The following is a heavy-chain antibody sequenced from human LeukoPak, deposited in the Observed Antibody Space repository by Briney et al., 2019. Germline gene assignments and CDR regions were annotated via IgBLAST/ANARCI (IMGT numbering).Heavy chain of an antibody. D-gene: IGHD5-12*01. CDR1: GFTFSSEN. CDR2: ISSSGSTI. V-gene: IGHV3-48*04. CDR3: ARQYSGYDYGEGNIDY. Sequence: PGGSLRLSCAASGFTFSSENMNWVRQAPGKGLEWVSYISSSGSTIYYADSVKGRFTISRDNAKNSLYLQMNSLRAEDTAVYYCARQYSGYDYGEGNIDYWGQGTLVTVSS. J-gene: IGHJ4*02.